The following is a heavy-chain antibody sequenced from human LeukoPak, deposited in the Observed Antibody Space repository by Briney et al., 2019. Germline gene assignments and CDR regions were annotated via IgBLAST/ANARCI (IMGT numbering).Heavy chain of an antibody. CDR1: GFTFSSYA. CDR3: AKGVRNYYGSGSYETFTSYYFDY. J-gene: IGHJ4*02. CDR2: ISGSCGST. Sequence: GGSLRLSCAASGFTFSSYAMSWVRQAPGKGLEWVSAISGSCGSTYYADSVKGRFTISRDNSKNTLYLQMNSLRAEDTAVYYCAKGVRNYYGSGSYETFTSYYFDYWGQGTLVTVSS. D-gene: IGHD3-10*01. V-gene: IGHV3-23*01.